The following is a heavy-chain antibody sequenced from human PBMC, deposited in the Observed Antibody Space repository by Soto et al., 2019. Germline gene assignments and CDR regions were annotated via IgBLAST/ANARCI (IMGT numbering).Heavy chain of an antibody. CDR1: GGTFSSYA. J-gene: IGHJ5*02. Sequence: QVQLVQSGAEVKKPGSSVKVSCKASGGTFSSYAISWVRQAPGQGLEWMGGIIPIFGTSNYAQKFQGRVTITADESTSTAYMERSSLRSEDTVVYYCARGNCSGGSCYSGPSWFDPWGQGTLVTVS. V-gene: IGHV1-69*01. CDR2: IIPIFGTS. D-gene: IGHD2-15*01. CDR3: ARGNCSGGSCYSGPSWFDP.